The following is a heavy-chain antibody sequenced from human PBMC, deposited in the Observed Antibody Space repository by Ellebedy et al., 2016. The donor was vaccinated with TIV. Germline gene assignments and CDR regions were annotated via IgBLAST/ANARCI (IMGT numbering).Heavy chain of an antibody. Sequence: SETLSLXXAVYGGSFSGYYWSWIRQPPGKGLEWIGEINHSGSTNYNPSLKSRVTISVDTSKNQFSLKLSSVTAADTAVYYCARIGYYGSGDHDYWGQGTLVTVSS. J-gene: IGHJ4*02. V-gene: IGHV4-34*01. CDR2: INHSGST. D-gene: IGHD3-10*01. CDR3: ARIGYYGSGDHDY. CDR1: GGSFSGYY.